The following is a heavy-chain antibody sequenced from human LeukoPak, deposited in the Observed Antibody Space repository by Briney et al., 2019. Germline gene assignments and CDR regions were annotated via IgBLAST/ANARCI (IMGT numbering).Heavy chain of an antibody. Sequence: GGSLRLFCAASGFTFSRLSVPWVRQAPGEGLGGVSYNRCSSSCIFSADSEKGRFTISRENAKHSLYLQMNSFSAEATALYYCARNRKLSKTIDYWGQGTPVTVSS. V-gene: IGHV3-21*01. J-gene: IGHJ4*02. CDR1: GFTFSRLS. CDR2: NRCSSSCI. CDR3: ARNRKLSKTIDY. D-gene: IGHD3-16*02.